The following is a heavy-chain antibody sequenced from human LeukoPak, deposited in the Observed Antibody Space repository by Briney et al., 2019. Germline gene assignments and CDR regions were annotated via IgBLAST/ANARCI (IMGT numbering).Heavy chain of an antibody. CDR2: VYGGGNT. CDR1: GFTVSSNY. J-gene: IGHJ4*02. D-gene: IGHD6-13*01. Sequence: GGSLRLSCVASGFTVSSNYMSWVRQAPGKGLEWVSVVYGGGNTYYAASVKGRFTVSRDNSRNTLYLQMNSLIAEDTAMYYCARAQMAAAGPFDYWGLGTLVTVSS. V-gene: IGHV3-66*01. CDR3: ARAQMAAAGPFDY.